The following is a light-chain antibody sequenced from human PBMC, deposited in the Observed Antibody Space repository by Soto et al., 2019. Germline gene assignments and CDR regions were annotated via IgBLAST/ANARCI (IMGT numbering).Light chain of an antibody. Sequence: EIVLTQSPATLSLSPGERATLSCRASQSVSSYLAWYQQKPGQAPRLLIYDASNRATGIPARFSGSGSGTDFTLTSSSLEPEDFAVYYCQQYGSSITFGQGTRLEIK. CDR3: QQYGSSIT. V-gene: IGKV3-11*01. CDR1: QSVSSY. CDR2: DAS. J-gene: IGKJ5*01.